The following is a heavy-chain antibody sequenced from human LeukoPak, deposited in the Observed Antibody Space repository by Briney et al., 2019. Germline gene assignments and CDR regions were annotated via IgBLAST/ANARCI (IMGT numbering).Heavy chain of an antibody. J-gene: IGHJ4*02. D-gene: IGHD3-22*01. CDR2: FDPEDGET. CDR1: GYTFTGYY. V-gene: IGHV1-24*01. Sequence: ASVKVSCKASGYTFTGYYMHWVRQAPGKGLEWMGGFDPEDGETFYAQKFQGRVTMTEDTSTDTAYMELSSLRSEDTAVYYCATDYYYDSSGSYYTVDYWGQGTLVTVSS. CDR3: ATDYYYDSSGSYYTVDY.